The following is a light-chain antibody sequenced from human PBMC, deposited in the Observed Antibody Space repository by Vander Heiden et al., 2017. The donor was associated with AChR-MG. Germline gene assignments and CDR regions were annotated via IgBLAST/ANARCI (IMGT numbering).Light chain of an antibody. CDR2: AAS. V-gene: IGKV1-39*01. J-gene: IGKJ1*01. Sequence: DIQMTQPPSSLSASVGDRVTITCRASQSISSYLNWYQQKPGKAPKLLIYAASSLQSGVPSRFSGSGSGTDFTLTISRLQPEDFATYYCQQCDSTPRTFGQGTKVEIK. CDR1: QSISSY. CDR3: QQCDSTPRT.